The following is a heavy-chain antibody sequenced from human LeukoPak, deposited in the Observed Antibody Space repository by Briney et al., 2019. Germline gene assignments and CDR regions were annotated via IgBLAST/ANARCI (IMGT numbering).Heavy chain of an antibody. D-gene: IGHD3-10*01. Sequence: PGGSLRLSCAASGFTVSSNYMSWVRQAPGRGLEWLSYISRRSSVIYYADSVKGRFTISRDDAKSSLSLQMNSLRAEDTAMYYCTRDGSRGYDMDSWGQGTLVTVSS. CDR2: ISRRSSVI. CDR1: GFTVSSNY. CDR3: TRDGSRGYDMDS. V-gene: IGHV3-48*01. J-gene: IGHJ4*02.